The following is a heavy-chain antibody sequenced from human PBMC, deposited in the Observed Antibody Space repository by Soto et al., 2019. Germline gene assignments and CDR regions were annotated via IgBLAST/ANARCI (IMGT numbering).Heavy chain of an antibody. D-gene: IGHD6-13*01. V-gene: IGHV1-3*01. CDR3: ARERSSSWHTYYYYYGMDV. CDR2: INAGNGNT. CDR1: GYTFTSYA. J-gene: IGHJ6*02. Sequence: GASVKVSCKASGYTFTSYAMHWVRQAPGQRLEWMGWINAGNGNTKYSQKFQGRVTITRDTSASTAYMELSSLRSEDTAVYYCARERSSSWHTYYYYYGMDVWGQGTTVTVSS.